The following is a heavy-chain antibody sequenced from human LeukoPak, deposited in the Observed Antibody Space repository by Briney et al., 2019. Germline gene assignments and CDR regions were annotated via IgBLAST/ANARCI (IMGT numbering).Heavy chain of an antibody. CDR1: GYTFTSYY. CDR3: ARRHVLRYFDWSFYKDYYYYGMDV. J-gene: IGHJ6*02. CDR2: INPSGGST. V-gene: IGHV1-46*01. Sequence: ASVKVSCKASGYTFTSYYMQWVRQAPGQGLEWMGIINPSGGSTSYAQKFQGRVTMTRDTSTSTVYMELSSLRSEDTAVYYCARRHVLRYFDWSFYKDYYYYGMDVWGQGTTVTVSS. D-gene: IGHD3-9*01.